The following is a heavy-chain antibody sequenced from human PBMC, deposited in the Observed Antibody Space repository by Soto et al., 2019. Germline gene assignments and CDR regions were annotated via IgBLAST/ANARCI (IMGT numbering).Heavy chain of an antibody. D-gene: IGHD1-26*01. Sequence: QVQLVQSGVEVKMPGASVKLSCKTYGYAFTNYGVTWVRQVSGQGLEWIGWVSGYNRNTNYAQKFEDRVIMTTDTSTNTAHMELRSLRSDDTGIYYCARERKWEPLTYWGRGTLLTVTP. CDR2: VSGYNRNT. J-gene: IGHJ4*02. CDR3: ARERKWEPLTY. V-gene: IGHV1-18*01. CDR1: GYAFTNYG.